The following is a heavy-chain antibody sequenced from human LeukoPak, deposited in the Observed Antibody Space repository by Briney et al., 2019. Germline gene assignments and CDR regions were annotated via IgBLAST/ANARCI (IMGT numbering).Heavy chain of an antibody. V-gene: IGHV3-21*01. CDR1: GFTFSSYS. CDR2: ISSSSSYI. Sequence: GGSLRLSCAASGFTFSSYSMNWVRQAPGKGLEWVSSISSSSSYIYYADSVKGRFTISRDNAKNSLYLQMNSLRAEDTAVYYCARDRDHITMVRGVTSGNWFDPWGQGTLVTVSS. D-gene: IGHD3-10*01. J-gene: IGHJ5*02. CDR3: ARDRDHITMVRGVTSGNWFDP.